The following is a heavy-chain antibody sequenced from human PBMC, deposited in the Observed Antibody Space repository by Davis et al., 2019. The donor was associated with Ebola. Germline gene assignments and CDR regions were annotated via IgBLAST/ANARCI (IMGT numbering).Heavy chain of an antibody. CDR2: IYYSGST. CDR1: GGSISSYY. CDR3: ASHGGATADY. Sequence: MPSETLSPTCTVSGGSISSYYWSWIRQPPGKGLEWIGYIYYSGSTNYNPSLKSRVTISVDTSKNQFSLKLSSVTAADTAVYYCASHGGATADYWGQGTLVTVSS. V-gene: IGHV4-59*08. J-gene: IGHJ4*02. D-gene: IGHD1-26*01.